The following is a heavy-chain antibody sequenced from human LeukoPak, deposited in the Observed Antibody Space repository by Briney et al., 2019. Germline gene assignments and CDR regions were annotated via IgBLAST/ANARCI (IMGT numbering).Heavy chain of an antibody. J-gene: IGHJ6*02. D-gene: IGHD4-17*01. CDR3: ARTGTHADYGDYDYYYYGMDV. Sequence: SETLSLTCTVSGGSISSSGYYWGWIRQPPGKGLEWIGSIYYSGSTYYNPSLKSRVTISVDTSKDQFSLKLSSVTAADTAVYYCARTGTHADYGDYDYYYYGMDVWGQGTTVTVSS. CDR2: IYYSGST. CDR1: GGSISSSGYY. V-gene: IGHV4-39*01.